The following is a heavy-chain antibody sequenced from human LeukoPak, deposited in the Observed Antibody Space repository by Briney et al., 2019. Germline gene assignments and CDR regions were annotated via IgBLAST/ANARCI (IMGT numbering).Heavy chain of an antibody. Sequence: ASAKVSCKASGYTFTSYYMHWVRQAPGQGLEWMGRINPNSGGTNYAQKFQGRVTMTRDTSISTAYMELSRLRSDDTAVYYCARAWRISGSYSGFAYWGQGTLVTVSS. CDR3: ARAWRISGSYSGFAY. CDR1: GYTFTSYY. J-gene: IGHJ4*02. CDR2: INPNSGGT. V-gene: IGHV1-2*06. D-gene: IGHD1-26*01.